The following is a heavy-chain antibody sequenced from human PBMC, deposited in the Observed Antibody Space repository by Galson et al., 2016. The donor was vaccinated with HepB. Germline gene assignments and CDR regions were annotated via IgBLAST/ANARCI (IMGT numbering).Heavy chain of an antibody. CDR2: ISNSNSYI. Sequence: SLRLSCAASGFTFSTYNMNWVRQAPGKGLEWVLSISNSNSYIYYTDSVKGRFTISRDNAKNSLYLQMNSLRAEDTAVYYCARDFGYCSSTSCYKGGLFYYYVMDGWGQGTTVTASS. D-gene: IGHD2-2*02. CDR3: ARDFGYCSSTSCYKGGLFYYYVMDG. J-gene: IGHJ6*02. CDR1: GFTFSTYN. V-gene: IGHV3-21*01.